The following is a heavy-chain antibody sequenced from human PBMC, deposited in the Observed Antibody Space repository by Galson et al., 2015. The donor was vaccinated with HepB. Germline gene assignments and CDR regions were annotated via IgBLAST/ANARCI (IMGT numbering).Heavy chain of an antibody. J-gene: IGHJ4*02. Sequence: SLRLSCAASGFIVSSNYMSWVRQAPGKGLEWVSVIYSGGSTYYADSVKGRFTISRDSSKNTLYLQMNNLRAEDTAVYYCARGSPYYYDTSGYFPHYFDYWGQGTLVTVSS. CDR3: ARGSPYYYDTSGYFPHYFDY. CDR1: GFIVSSNY. CDR2: IYSGGST. V-gene: IGHV3-53*01. D-gene: IGHD3-22*01.